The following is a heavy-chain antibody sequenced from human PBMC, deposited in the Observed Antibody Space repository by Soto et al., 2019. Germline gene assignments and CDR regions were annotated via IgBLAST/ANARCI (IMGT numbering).Heavy chain of an antibody. V-gene: IGHV3-30-3*01. J-gene: IGHJ3*02. CDR1: GFSFSSYA. Sequence: QVQLVESGGGVVQPGRSLRLSCAASGFSFSSYAMHWVRQAPGKGLDWVAVISYDGSNKYYADSVKGRFTISRDNSKNTLYLQLNSLRAEATTVYYCARDRGDDDAFDIWGQGTMVTVSS. D-gene: IGHD4-17*01. CDR3: ARDRGDDDAFDI. CDR2: ISYDGSNK.